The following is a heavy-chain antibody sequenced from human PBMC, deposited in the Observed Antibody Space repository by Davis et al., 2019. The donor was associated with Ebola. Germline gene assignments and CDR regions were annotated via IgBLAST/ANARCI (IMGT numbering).Heavy chain of an antibody. V-gene: IGHV1-2*02. Sequence: ASVKVSCKASGYTFTGYYMHWVRQAPGQGLEWMGWINPNSGGTNYAQKFQGRVTMTRDTSISTAYMELSRLRSDDTAVYYCARDRPDILTGYYPHYYYYYGMDVWGQGTTVTVSS. D-gene: IGHD3-9*01. J-gene: IGHJ6*02. CDR3: ARDRPDILTGYYPHYYYYYGMDV. CDR1: GYTFTGYY. CDR2: INPNSGGT.